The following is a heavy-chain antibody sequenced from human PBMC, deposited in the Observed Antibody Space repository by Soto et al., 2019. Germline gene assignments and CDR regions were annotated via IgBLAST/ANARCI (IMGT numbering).Heavy chain of an antibody. CDR1: GFSFSSYW. D-gene: IGHD5-12*01. Sequence: GGSLRLSCAVSGFSFSSYWMSWVRQAPGKGREWVANIKQDGREKYYVDSVKGRFTISRDNAKNSLYLQMNSLRAEDTAVYYCERPASSGYDLDYWGPGTLDTVSS. CDR2: IKQDGREK. CDR3: ERPASSGYDLDY. V-gene: IGHV3-7*03. J-gene: IGHJ4*02.